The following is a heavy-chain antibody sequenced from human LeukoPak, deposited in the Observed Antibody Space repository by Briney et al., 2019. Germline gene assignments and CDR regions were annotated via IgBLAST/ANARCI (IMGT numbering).Heavy chain of an antibody. CDR3: ARRGQAYHYYDY. CDR1: GYSFTNYW. J-gene: IGHJ4*02. Sequence: GESLKSSCKGSGYSFTNYWIAWVRQMPGKGLEWMGIIYPDDSDTRYSPSFQGQVTISADKSISTAYLQWSSLKASDTAMYYCARRGQAYHYYDYWGQGSLLTVS. V-gene: IGHV5-51*01. CDR2: IYPDDSDT.